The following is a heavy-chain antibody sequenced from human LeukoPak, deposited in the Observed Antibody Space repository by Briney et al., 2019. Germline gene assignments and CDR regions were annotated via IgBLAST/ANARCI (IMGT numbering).Heavy chain of an antibody. Sequence: GGSLRLSCAASGFSFSTYAMHWVRQAPGKGLDWVAMIWSDGSNQYYADSVKGRFTISRENSKNTLYLQMNSLRAEDTAVYYCARGSTTRECSSGSAFDYWGQGTLVTVSS. CDR3: ARGSTTRECSSGSAFDY. V-gene: IGHV3-30*02. CDR2: IWSDGSNQ. J-gene: IGHJ4*02. D-gene: IGHD6-19*01. CDR1: GFSFSTYA.